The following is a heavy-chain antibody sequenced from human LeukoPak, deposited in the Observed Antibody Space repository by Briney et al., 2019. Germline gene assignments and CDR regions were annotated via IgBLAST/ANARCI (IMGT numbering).Heavy chain of an antibody. CDR2: IIPIFGTA. J-gene: IGHJ4*02. CDR1: GGTFSSYA. V-gene: IGHV1-69*05. Sequence: SVKVSCKASGGTFSSYAISWVRQAPGQGLEWMGGIIPIFGTANYAQKFQGRVTITTDESTSTAYMELSSLGSEDTAVYYCARDLGSGMGIYFDYWGQGTLVTVSS. D-gene: IGHD3-10*01. CDR3: ARDLGSGMGIYFDY.